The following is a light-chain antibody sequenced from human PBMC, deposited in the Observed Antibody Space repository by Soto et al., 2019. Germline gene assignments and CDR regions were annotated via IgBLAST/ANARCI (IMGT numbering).Light chain of an antibody. CDR2: AAS. V-gene: IGKV1-12*01. J-gene: IGKJ3*01. Sequence: DIQMTQSPSSVSAYVGDRVTITCRASQDIRDWIAWYQQKPGKAPKLLISAASSVQGGVPSRFGGSDAGKYLRLTISRLQAEDFPTYYCQQAFNFTFTFGPGTKVDIK. CDR3: QQAFNFTFT. CDR1: QDIRDW.